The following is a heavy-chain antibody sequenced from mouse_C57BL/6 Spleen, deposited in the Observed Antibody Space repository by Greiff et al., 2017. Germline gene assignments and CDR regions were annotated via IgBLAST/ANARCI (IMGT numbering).Heavy chain of an antibody. J-gene: IGHJ1*03. CDR3: ARHGWSLRGYFDV. CDR2: ISSGGSYT. CDR1: GFTFSSYG. V-gene: IGHV5-6*01. D-gene: IGHD2-3*01. Sequence: EVKLMESGGDLVKPGGSLKLSCAASGFTFSSYGMSWVRQTPDQRLEWVATISSGGSYTYYPDSVKGRFTISRDNAKNTLYLQMSSLKSEDTAMYYCARHGWSLRGYFDVWGTGTTVTVSS.